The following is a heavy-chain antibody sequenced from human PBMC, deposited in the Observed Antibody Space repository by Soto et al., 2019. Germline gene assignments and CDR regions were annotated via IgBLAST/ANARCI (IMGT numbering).Heavy chain of an antibody. CDR3: AKDSGYNYAYFRLFDP. J-gene: IGHJ5*02. Sequence: ETLSLTCTVSGGSISSYYWSWIRQPPGRGMEWIGYIYYSGSTNYNPALKSRVTISVDTSKSQFSLKLSSVTAADTAVYYCAKDSGYNYAYFRLFDPSGQGTLVTVS. D-gene: IGHD5-18*01. V-gene: IGHV4-59*01. CDR1: GGSISSYY. CDR2: IYYSGST.